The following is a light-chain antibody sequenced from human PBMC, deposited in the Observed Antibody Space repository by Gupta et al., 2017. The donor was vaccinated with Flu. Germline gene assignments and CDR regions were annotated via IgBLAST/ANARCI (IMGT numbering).Light chain of an antibody. CDR3: RQWEHWPWT. V-gene: IGKV2-30*02. CDR2: MGS. Sequence: VTVGKPASIFCRTSHGLGHTDGNIYMPWSPQTPGQAPTRLINMGSYRDYRVPDRFRGSGTGTYFTLKVSRREADDVVAYYCRQWEHWPWTFGQGTXVEI. CDR1: HGLGHTDGNIY. J-gene: IGKJ1*01.